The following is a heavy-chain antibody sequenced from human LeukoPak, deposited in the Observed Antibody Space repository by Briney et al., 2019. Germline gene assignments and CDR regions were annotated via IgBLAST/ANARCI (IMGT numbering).Heavy chain of an antibody. D-gene: IGHD3-3*01. V-gene: IGHV1-46*01. J-gene: IGHJ6*02. CDR1: GYTFTSYY. CDR2: INPSGGST. CDR3: ARDLTGYRYYDFWSGSQKGDV. Sequence: ASVKVSCKASGYTFTSYYMHWVRQAPGQGLEWMGIINPSGGSTSYAQKFQGRVTMTRDTSTSTVYMELSSLRAEDTAVYYCARDLTGYRYYDFWSGSQKGDVWGQGTTVTVSS.